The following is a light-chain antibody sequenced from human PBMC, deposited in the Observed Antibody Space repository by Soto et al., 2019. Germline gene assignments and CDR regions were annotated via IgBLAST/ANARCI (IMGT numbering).Light chain of an antibody. V-gene: IGKV3-20*01. Sequence: VFTLSLGTLSLSPGERAPLPCRASQSVSSSYLAWYQQKPGQAPRLLIYGASSRATGIPDRFSGSGSGTDFTLTISRLEPEDFAVYYCQQYGSSRTFGQGAKVDIK. CDR1: QSVSSSY. CDR2: GAS. CDR3: QQYGSSRT. J-gene: IGKJ1*01.